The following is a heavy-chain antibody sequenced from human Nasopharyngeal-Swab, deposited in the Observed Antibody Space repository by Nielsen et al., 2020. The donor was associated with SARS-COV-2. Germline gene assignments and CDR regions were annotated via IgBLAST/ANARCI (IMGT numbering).Heavy chain of an antibody. CDR1: GFTFSSYA. J-gene: IGHJ6*02. V-gene: IGHV3-33*01. CDR3: AADIVVLPAVNLGDYYALDA. CDR2: IWYIGDNK. D-gene: IGHD2-2*01. Sequence: GGSLRLSCAASGFTFSSYAMHWVRQAPGKGLEWVALIWYIGDNKYYADSVKGRFTISRDNSKNTLYLQMNSLRAEDTAVYYCAADIVVLPAVNLGDYYALDAWGPGTTVTVSS.